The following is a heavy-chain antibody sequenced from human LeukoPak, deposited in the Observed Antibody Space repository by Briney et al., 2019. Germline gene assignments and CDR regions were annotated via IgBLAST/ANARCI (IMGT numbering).Heavy chain of an antibody. J-gene: IGHJ3*02. CDR2: IYWDYDK. CDR3: AHSLRGYCSGGSCYWTHDAFDI. Sequence: SGPTLVKPTQTLTLTCTFSGFSLSTSGVGVGWIRQPPGKALEWLALIYWDYDKRYSPSLKSRLTITKDTSKNQVVLTMTNMDPVDTATYYCAHSLRGYCSGGSCYWTHDAFDIWGQGTMVTVSS. V-gene: IGHV2-5*02. CDR1: GFSLSTSGVG. D-gene: IGHD2-15*01.